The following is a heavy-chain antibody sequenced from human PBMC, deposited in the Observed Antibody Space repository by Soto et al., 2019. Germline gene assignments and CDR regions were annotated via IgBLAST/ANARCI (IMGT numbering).Heavy chain of an antibody. Sequence: GESLKISCKGSGYSFTSYWIGWVRQMPGKGLEWMGIIYPGDSDTRYRLSFQGQVTISADKSISTAYLQWSSLKASDTAMYYCARRAEYYGSGGLDHLHDAFDIWGHVTMVTVSS. J-gene: IGHJ3*02. CDR3: ARRAEYYGSGGLDHLHDAFDI. D-gene: IGHD3-10*01. V-gene: IGHV5-51*01. CDR2: IYPGDSDT. CDR1: GYSFTSYW.